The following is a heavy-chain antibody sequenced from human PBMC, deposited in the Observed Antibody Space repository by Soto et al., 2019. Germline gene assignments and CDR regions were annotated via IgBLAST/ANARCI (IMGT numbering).Heavy chain of an antibody. J-gene: IGHJ5*02. CDR1: GFTFSSYA. CDR2: ISGSGGST. Sequence: GGSLRLSCAASGFTFSSYAMSWVRQAPGKGLEWVSAISGSGGSTYYADSVKGRFTISRGNSKNTLYLQMNSLRAEDTAVYYCANGGIVVVVVAATLANWFDPWGQGTLVTVSS. V-gene: IGHV3-23*01. D-gene: IGHD2-15*01. CDR3: ANGGIVVVVVAATLANWFDP.